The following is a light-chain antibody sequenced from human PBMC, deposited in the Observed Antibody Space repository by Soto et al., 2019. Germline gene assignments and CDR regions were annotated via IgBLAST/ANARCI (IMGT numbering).Light chain of an antibody. V-gene: IGKV3-11*01. CDR3: QQRSNWLT. Sequence: EIVLTQSPATLSLSPGERATLSCRASQSVSSYLAWYQQKPGQAPRLLIYDASTRATGIPARFSGSGSGTDFTLTISSLEPEVSAVYYCQQRSNWLTFGPGTKVDIK. CDR1: QSVSSY. CDR2: DAS. J-gene: IGKJ3*01.